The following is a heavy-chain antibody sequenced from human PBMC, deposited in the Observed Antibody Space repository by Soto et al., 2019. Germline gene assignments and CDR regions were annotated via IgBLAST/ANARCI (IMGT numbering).Heavy chain of an antibody. CDR3: ARDYTMVRGVIPNYYYGMDV. J-gene: IGHJ6*02. V-gene: IGHV5-51*01. CDR2: IYPGDSDT. CDR1: GYSFTSYW. Sequence: GESLKISCNGSGYSFTSYWIGWVRQMPGKGLEWMGIIYPGDSDTRYSPSFQGQVTISADKSISTAYLQWSTLKASDTAMYYCARDYTMVRGVIPNYYYGMDVWGQGTTVTVSS. D-gene: IGHD3-10*01.